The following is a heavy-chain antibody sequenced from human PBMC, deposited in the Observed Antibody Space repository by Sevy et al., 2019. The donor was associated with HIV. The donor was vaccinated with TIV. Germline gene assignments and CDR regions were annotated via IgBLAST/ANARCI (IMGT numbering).Heavy chain of an antibody. CDR2: ISYDGSNK. CDR3: AKGHGLYDYVWGSYATAGRSLGMDV. D-gene: IGHD3-16*01. Sequence: GGSLRLSCAASGFTFSSYGMHWVRQAPGKGLEWVAVISYDGSNKYYANSVKGRFTISRDNSKNTLYLQMNGLRAEDTAVYYCAKGHGLYDYVWGSYATAGRSLGMDVWGQGTTVTVSS. J-gene: IGHJ6*02. CDR1: GFTFSSYG. V-gene: IGHV3-30*18.